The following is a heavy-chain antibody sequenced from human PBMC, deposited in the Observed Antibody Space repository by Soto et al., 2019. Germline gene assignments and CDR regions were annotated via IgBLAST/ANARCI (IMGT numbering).Heavy chain of an antibody. CDR3: ARSRQYYYGMDV. Sequence: QVQPQESGPGLVKPSETLSLTCTVSGGSISSYYWSWIRQPPGKGLEWIGYIYYSGSTHYNPSLKSRVTISGATAKNQCSLKLSSVTAADTAVYYCARSRQYYYGMDVWGQGTTVTVSS. CDR1: GGSISSYY. CDR2: IYYSGST. V-gene: IGHV4-59*01. J-gene: IGHJ6*02. D-gene: IGHD6-6*01.